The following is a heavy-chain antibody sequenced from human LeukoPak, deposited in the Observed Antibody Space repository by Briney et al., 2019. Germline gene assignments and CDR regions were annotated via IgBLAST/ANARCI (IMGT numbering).Heavy chain of an antibody. CDR2: ISSSSSYI. D-gene: IGHD2-15*01. J-gene: IGHJ5*02. CDR3: ARSGVVVAALERGVANWFDP. Sequence: GGSLRLSCAASGFTFSKSWMGWVRQAPGKGLEWVSSISSSSSYIYYADSVKGRFTISRDNAKNSLFLQMNSLRAEDTAVYYCARSGVVVAALERGVANWFDPWGQGTLVTVSS. CDR1: GFTFSKSW. V-gene: IGHV3-21*01.